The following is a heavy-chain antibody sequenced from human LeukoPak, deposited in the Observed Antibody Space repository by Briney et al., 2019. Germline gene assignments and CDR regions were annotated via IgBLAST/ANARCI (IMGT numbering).Heavy chain of an antibody. Sequence: KASETLSLTCAVYGGSFSGYYWSWIRQPPGKGLEWIGEINHSGSTNYNPSLKSRVTISVDTSKNQFSLKLSSVPAADTAVYYCARGRPVLLWFGEPSNWFDPWGQGTLVTVSS. V-gene: IGHV4-34*01. D-gene: IGHD3-10*01. CDR2: INHSGST. J-gene: IGHJ5*02. CDR3: ARGRPVLLWFGEPSNWFDP. CDR1: GGSFSGYY.